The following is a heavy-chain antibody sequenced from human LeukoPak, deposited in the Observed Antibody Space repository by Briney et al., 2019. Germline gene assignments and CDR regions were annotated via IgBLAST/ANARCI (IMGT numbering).Heavy chain of an antibody. CDR1: GFTFSSYE. J-gene: IGHJ3*02. CDR3: ARDFLVVGAIPNDAFDI. Sequence: KAGGSLRLSCAASGFTFSSYEMNWVRQAPGKGLEWVSYISSSGSTIYYADSVKGRFTISRDNAKNSLYLQMNSLRAEDTAVYYCARDFLVVGAIPNDAFDIWGQGTMVTVSS. V-gene: IGHV3-48*03. D-gene: IGHD1-26*01. CDR2: ISSSGSTI.